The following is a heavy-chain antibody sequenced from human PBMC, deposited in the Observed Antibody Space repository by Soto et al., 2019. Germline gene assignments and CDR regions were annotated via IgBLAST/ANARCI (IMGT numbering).Heavy chain of an antibody. CDR2: ISAYNGNT. D-gene: IGHD3-22*01. CDR1: GYTFTRYG. V-gene: IGHV1-18*01. CDR3: ARDRGTMIVDPMDFQH. J-gene: IGHJ1*01. Sequence: QVPLVQSGAEVKKPGASVKVSCKASGYTFTRYGISWVRQAPGQGLEWMGWISAYNGNTNYAQKLQGRVTMTTDTSTSTAYMELRSLRSDDTAVYYCARDRGTMIVDPMDFQHWGQGTLVTVSS.